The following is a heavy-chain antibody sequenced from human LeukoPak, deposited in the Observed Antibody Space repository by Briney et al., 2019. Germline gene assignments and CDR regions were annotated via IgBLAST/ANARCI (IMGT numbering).Heavy chain of an antibody. Sequence: ASVKVSCKASGYTFTSYGISWVRQAPGQGLEWMGWISAYNGNTNYAQKLQGRVTMTTDTSTSTAYMELRSLRSGDTAVYYCAREHSGRYYSDGMDVWGQGTTVTVSS. V-gene: IGHV1-18*01. CDR2: ISAYNGNT. J-gene: IGHJ6*02. CDR1: GYTFTSYG. D-gene: IGHD1-26*01. CDR3: AREHSGRYYSDGMDV.